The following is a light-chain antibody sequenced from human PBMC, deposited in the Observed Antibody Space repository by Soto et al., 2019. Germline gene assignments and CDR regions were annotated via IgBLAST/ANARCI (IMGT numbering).Light chain of an antibody. CDR2: WAS. Sequence: DIVMTQSPDSLAVSLGERATINCKSSQSVLYSSNNKNYLAWYQQKPGQPPKLLIYWASTRESGVPDRFSGSGSGTDFTLSISSLQAEEVAVYYCQQYYSTPPVTFGPGTKVDIK. J-gene: IGKJ3*01. CDR3: QQYYSTPPVT. V-gene: IGKV4-1*01. CDR1: QSVLYSSNNKNY.